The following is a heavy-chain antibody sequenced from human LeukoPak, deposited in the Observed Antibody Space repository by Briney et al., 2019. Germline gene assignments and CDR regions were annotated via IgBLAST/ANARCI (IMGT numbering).Heavy chain of an antibody. CDR3: AGEDNSSGYRPFDI. CDR2: INPNNGGT. J-gene: IGHJ3*02. V-gene: IGHV1-2*06. Sequence: EASVTVSCKASGYTFTGYYIHWVRQAPGQGLDWMGRINPNNGGTNYAQKFQGRVTMTRDMSMSTAYMELSRLRSDDTAVYYCAGEDNSSGYRPFDIWGQGTMVTVPS. CDR1: GYTFTGYY. D-gene: IGHD3-22*01.